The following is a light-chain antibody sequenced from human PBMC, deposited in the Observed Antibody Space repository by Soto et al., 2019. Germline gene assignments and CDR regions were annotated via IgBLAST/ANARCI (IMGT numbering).Light chain of an antibody. CDR2: DES. J-gene: IGKJ1*01. V-gene: IGKV3D-20*02. CDR3: KKSYSSHTK. Sequence: DMVLTQFPGTLSLSPGERATLSCSASQSVSSSPLAWYQQKRGQDTRIIIHDESSRATGIQDRFSGSGSGQDFTITISSLQTEDFATYYCKKSYSSHTKFGKGITGAIK. CDR1: QSVSSSP.